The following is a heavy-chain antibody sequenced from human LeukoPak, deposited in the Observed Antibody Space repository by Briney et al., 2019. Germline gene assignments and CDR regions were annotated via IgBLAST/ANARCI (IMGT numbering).Heavy chain of an antibody. CDR1: GYTFTGYY. CDR2: INPNSGGT. D-gene: IGHD4-17*01. Sequence: ASVKVSCKASGYTFTGYYMHWVRQAPGQGLEWMGWINPNSGGTNYAQKFQGRVTMTRDTSISTAYMELSSLRSEDTAVYYCARADGDSSYYYYYGMDVWGQGTTVTVSS. J-gene: IGHJ6*02. CDR3: ARADGDSSYYYYYGMDV. V-gene: IGHV1-2*02.